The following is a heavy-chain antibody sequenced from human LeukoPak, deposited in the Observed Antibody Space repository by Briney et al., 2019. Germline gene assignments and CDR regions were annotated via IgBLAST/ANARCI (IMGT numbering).Heavy chain of an antibody. J-gene: IGHJ6*03. Sequence: KPSQTLSLTCTVSGGSISSGGYYWSWIRQHPGKGLEWIGYIYYSGSTYYNPSLKSRVTISVDTSKNQFSLKLSSVTAADTAVYYCARVITIFGVVIPAYYMDVWGKGTTVTVSS. V-gene: IGHV4-31*03. CDR2: IYYSGST. CDR3: ARVITIFGVVIPAYYMDV. D-gene: IGHD3-3*01. CDR1: GGSISSGGYY.